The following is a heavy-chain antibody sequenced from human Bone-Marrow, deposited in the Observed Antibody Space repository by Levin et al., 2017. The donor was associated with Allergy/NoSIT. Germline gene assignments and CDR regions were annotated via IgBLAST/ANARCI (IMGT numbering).Heavy chain of an antibody. J-gene: IGHJ6*03. CDR2: INWNGGST. V-gene: IGHV3-20*04. Sequence: GESLKISCAASGFTFDDYGMSWVRQAPGKGLEWVSGINWNGGSTGYADSVKGRFTISRDNAKNSLYLQMNSLRAEDTALYYCARGKSPSDILTYYYGSGSYYYYCYYMDVWGKGTTVTVSS. D-gene: IGHD3-10*01. CDR1: GFTFDDYG. CDR3: ARGKSPSDILTYYYGSGSYYYYCYYMDV.